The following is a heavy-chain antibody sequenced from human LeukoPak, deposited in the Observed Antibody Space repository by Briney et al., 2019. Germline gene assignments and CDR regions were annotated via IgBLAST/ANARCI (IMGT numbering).Heavy chain of an antibody. J-gene: IGHJ4*02. CDR1: GFTFSTYW. Sequence: GGSLRLSCAASGFTFSTYWMSWGRQAPGKGLEWVANIQQDGSEKYYVDSVKGRFTISRDNAKNSLYLQMNSLRAEDTAVYYCARDKIVGATHFDYWGQGTLVTVSS. CDR3: ARDKIVGATHFDY. D-gene: IGHD1-26*01. V-gene: IGHV3-7*01. CDR2: IQQDGSEK.